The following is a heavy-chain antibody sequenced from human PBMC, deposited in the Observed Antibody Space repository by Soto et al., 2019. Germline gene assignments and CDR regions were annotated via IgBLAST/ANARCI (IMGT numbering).Heavy chain of an antibody. V-gene: IGHV3-33*01. CDR2: IWNHGRED. Sequence: QVHLVESGGGVVQPGRSLRLSCAASGFTFSTYGMHWVRQAPGKGLEWVALIWNHGREDSYADSVKGRFTISRDNSKNPLWLQMNSLTADDTAVYYCVRGPCLVGDVTSFDNWGQRSLVTVSS. CDR3: VRGPCLVGDVTSFDN. CDR1: GFTFSTYG. J-gene: IGHJ4*02. D-gene: IGHD2-15*01.